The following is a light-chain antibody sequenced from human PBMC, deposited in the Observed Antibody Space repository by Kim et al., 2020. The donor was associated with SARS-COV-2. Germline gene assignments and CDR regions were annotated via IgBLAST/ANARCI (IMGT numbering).Light chain of an antibody. Sequence: QSALTQPRSVSGSPGQSVAIPCTGTSSDVGGYNYVSWYQQHPGKAPKLMIYDVSKRPSGVPDRFSGSKSGNTASLTISGLQAEDEADYYYCSYVGSYTYVFGTGTKVTVL. J-gene: IGLJ1*01. CDR1: SSDVGGYNY. V-gene: IGLV2-11*01. CDR2: DVS. CDR3: CSYVGSYTYV.